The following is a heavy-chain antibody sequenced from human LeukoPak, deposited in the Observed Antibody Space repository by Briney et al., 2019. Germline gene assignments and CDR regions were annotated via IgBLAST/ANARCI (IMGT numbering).Heavy chain of an antibody. CDR2: IYPDDSDA. V-gene: IGHV5-51*01. CDR1: GYNFTNYW. CDR3: AIHLATGWAYYWYFDL. D-gene: IGHD6-19*01. J-gene: IGHJ2*01. Sequence: GESLKISCTGSGYNFTNYWIGWVRPMPGKGLEWMGIIYPDDSDARYSPSFQGQVTISADKSISTAYLQWSSLKASDTAMYYCAIHLATGWAYYWYFDLWGRGTLVTVSS.